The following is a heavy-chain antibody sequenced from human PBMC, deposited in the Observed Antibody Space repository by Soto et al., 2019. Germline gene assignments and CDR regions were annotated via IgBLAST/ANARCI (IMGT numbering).Heavy chain of an antibody. D-gene: IGHD2-15*01. V-gene: IGHV3-30-3*01. CDR2: ISYDGSNK. J-gene: IGHJ4*02. CDR1: GFTFSSYA. Sequence: QVQLVESGGGVVQPGRSLILSCAASGFTFSSYAMHWVRQAPGKGLEWVAVISYDGSNKYYAESVKGRFTISRDNSKNTLYLQMNSLKAEDTAVHYCARAGVVVAATPVWGQGTLVTVSS. CDR3: ARAGVVVAATPV.